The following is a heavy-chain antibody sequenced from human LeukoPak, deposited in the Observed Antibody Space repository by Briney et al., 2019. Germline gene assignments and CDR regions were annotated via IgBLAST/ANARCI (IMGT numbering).Heavy chain of an antibody. CDR3: ARDPGTTSVYFDY. V-gene: IGHV4-34*01. CDR2: INHSGST. J-gene: IGHJ4*02. CDR1: GGSFSGCY. D-gene: IGHD3-10*01. Sequence: PSETLSLTCAVYGGSFSGCYWSWIRQPPGKGLEWIGEINHSGSTNYNPSLKSRVTISVDKSKNQFSLKLSSVTAADTAVYYCARDPGTTSVYFDYWGQGTLVTVSS.